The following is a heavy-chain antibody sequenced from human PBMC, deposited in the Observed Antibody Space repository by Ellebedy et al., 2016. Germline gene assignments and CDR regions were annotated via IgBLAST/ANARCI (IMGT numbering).Heavy chain of an antibody. CDR3: ARGRLGVGFLEWLLSSPDYYYYGMDV. V-gene: IGHV4-31*03. CDR2: IYYSGST. D-gene: IGHD3-3*01. CDR1: GGSISSGGYY. Sequence: SETLSLTCTVSGGSISSGGYYWSWIRQHPGKGLEWIGYIYYSGSTYYNPSLKSRVTISVDTSKNQFSLKLSSVTAADTAVYYCARGRLGVGFLEWLLSSPDYYYYGMDVWGQGTTVTVSS. J-gene: IGHJ6*02.